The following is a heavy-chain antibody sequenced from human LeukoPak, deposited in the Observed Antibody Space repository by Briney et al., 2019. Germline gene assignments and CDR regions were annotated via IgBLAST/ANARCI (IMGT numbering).Heavy chain of an antibody. CDR3: ARTARAGIAEPNYFDY. D-gene: IGHD6-13*01. V-gene: IGHV1-69*05. CDR1: GGTFSSYA. J-gene: IGHJ4*02. Sequence: LVKVSCKASGGTFSSYAISSVRQAPGQGLEWMGWIIPIFGTANYAQKFQGRVTITTDESTSTAYMELSSLRSEGTAVYYCARTARAGIAEPNYFDYWGQGTLVTVSS. CDR2: IIPIFGTA.